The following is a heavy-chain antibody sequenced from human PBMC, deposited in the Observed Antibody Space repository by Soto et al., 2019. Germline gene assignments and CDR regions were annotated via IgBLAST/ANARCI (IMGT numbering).Heavy chain of an antibody. V-gene: IGHV4-34*01. CDR2: INHSGST. D-gene: IGHD2-2*01. CDR3: ARVDVGPAAMWYYYYYMDV. CDR1: GGSFSGYY. Sequence: PSETLSLTCAVYGGSFSGYYWSWIRQPPGKGLEWIGEINHSGSTNYNPSLKSRVTISVDTSKNQFSMKLSSVTAADTAVYYCARVDVGPAAMWYYYYYMDVWGKGTTVTVSS. J-gene: IGHJ6*03.